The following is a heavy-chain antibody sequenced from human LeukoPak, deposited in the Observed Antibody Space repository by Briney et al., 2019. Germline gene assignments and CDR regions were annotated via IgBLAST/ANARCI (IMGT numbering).Heavy chain of an antibody. Sequence: ASVKVSCKASGYTFTSYGISWVRQAPGQGLEWMGWISAYNGNTNYAQKPQGRVTMTTDTSTSTAYMELRSLRSDDTAVYYCARDLVHHRLLATGYNWFDPWGQGTQVTVSS. J-gene: IGHJ5*02. CDR2: ISAYNGNT. CDR1: GYTFTSYG. D-gene: IGHD3-9*01. V-gene: IGHV1-18*01. CDR3: ARDLVHHRLLATGYNWFDP.